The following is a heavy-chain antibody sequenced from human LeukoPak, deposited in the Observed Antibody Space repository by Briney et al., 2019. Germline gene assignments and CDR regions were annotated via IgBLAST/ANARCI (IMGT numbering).Heavy chain of an antibody. Sequence: SETLSLTCTVSGGSISSGSYYWSWIRQPAGKGLEWIGRIYTSGSTNYNPSLKSRVTISVDTSKNQFSLKLGSVTAADTAVYYCARDARRGWFDPWGQGTLVTVSS. D-gene: IGHD3-10*01. CDR1: GGSISSGSYY. CDR3: ARDARRGWFDP. CDR2: IYTSGST. J-gene: IGHJ5*02. V-gene: IGHV4-61*02.